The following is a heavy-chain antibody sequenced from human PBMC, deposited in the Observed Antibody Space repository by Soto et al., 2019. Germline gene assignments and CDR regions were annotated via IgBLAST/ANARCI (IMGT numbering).Heavy chain of an antibody. J-gene: IGHJ4*02. CDR1: GGSISNDNW. CDR3: ARDQGSHPGD. D-gene: IGHD6-13*01. CDR2: IYHSGST. V-gene: IGHV4-4*02. Sequence: QVQLRESGPGLVRPSGTLSLTCAVSGGSISNDNWWSWVRQPPGKGLEWTGEIYHSGSTNYNPSLKSRVTMSVVPSKNLFSLTLNSVTAADTAFYYCARDQGSHPGDWGQGTLVSVSS.